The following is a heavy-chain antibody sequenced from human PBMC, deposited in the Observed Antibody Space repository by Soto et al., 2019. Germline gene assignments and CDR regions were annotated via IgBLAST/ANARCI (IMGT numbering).Heavy chain of an antibody. CDR1: GFTFSAYY. J-gene: IGHJ4*02. D-gene: IGHD6-6*01. CDR3: ARVLDSSSPVDY. CDR2: ISSSSSYT. Sequence: GGSLRLSCAASGFTFSAYYMSWIRQAPGKGLEWVSYISSSSSYTNYADSVKGRFTISRDNAKNSLYLQMNSLRAEDTAVYYCARVLDSSSPVDYWGQGTLVTVSS. V-gene: IGHV3-11*06.